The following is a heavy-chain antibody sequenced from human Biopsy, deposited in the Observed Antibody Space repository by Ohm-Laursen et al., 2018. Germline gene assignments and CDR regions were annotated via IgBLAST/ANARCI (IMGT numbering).Heavy chain of an antibody. V-gene: IGHV1-2*02. CDR1: GYTFTDYF. D-gene: IGHD3-10*01. CDR3: ARDRMTDVFGGPTRTDVFDS. CDR2: VHPNSGAT. J-gene: IGHJ4*02. Sequence: ASSVKVSCKASGYTFTDYFIHWVRQSPGQGLEWMGWVHPNSGATNSAEKFRGRVTLTRDTSIGAVYIELRRLKSDDAAVYYCARDRMTDVFGGPTRTDVFDSWGQGTPVTVSS.